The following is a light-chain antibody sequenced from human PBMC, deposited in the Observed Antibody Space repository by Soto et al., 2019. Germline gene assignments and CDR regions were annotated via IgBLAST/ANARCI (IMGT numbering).Light chain of an antibody. V-gene: IGKV3-20*01. J-gene: IGKJ1*01. CDR3: QQYGSSPT. CDR2: VAS. Sequence: EIVLTQSPGTLSLSPGERATLSCRASQSVSSYLAWYQQKPGQAPRLLIYVASSRATGIPDRFSGSGSGTDFTLTISRLEPEDFAVYYCQQYGSSPTFGQGTKVDIK. CDR1: QSVSSY.